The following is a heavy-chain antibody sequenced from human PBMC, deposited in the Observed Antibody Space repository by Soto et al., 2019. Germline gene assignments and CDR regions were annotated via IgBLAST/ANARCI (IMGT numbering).Heavy chain of an antibody. Sequence: ASVKVSCKASGYTFTSYDINWVRQATVQVLEWIVWINPNIVNTCYSQKFQGRFTITMNTSIITSYMELSILRSEDTAVYYCARGADVWSGYYGDYWGQGTLVTVS. CDR3: ARGADVWSGYYGDY. CDR2: INPNIVNT. CDR1: GYTFTSYD. J-gene: IGHJ4*02. V-gene: IGHV1-8*01. D-gene: IGHD3-3*01.